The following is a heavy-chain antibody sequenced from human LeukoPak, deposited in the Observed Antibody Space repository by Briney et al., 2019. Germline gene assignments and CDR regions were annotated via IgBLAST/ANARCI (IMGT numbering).Heavy chain of an antibody. CDR2: SIGSGGSA. Sequence: GGSLRLSCVASGFAFSTYTMNWIRQAPGKGLEWVSGSIGSGGSAFYADSVKGRFSISRDTSKNTLFLHMNNLRAGDTAVYYCANSIRGWGQGTLVTVSS. D-gene: IGHD3-3*01. CDR3: ANSIRG. J-gene: IGHJ4*02. CDR1: GFAFSTYT. V-gene: IGHV3-23*01.